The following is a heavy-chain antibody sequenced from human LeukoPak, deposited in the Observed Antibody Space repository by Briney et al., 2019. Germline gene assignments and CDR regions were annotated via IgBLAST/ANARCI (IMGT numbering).Heavy chain of an antibody. J-gene: IGHJ5*02. V-gene: IGHV1-69*05. CDR1: GGTFSSYA. CDR3: ARDNTAMVLGWFDP. Sequence: EASVKVSCKASGGTFSSYAISWVRQAPGQGLEWMGGIIPIFGTANYAQKFQGRVTTTTDESTSTAYMELSSLRSEDTAVYYCARDNTAMVLGWFDPWGQGTLVTVSS. CDR2: IIPIFGTA. D-gene: IGHD5-18*01.